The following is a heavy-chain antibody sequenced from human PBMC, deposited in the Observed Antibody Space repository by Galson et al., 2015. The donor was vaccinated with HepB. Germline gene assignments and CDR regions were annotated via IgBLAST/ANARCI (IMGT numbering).Heavy chain of an antibody. V-gene: IGHV3-30*03. CDR3: VKARNSGWYEVDS. Sequence: SLRLSCAASGFTFSNCAMHWVRQAPGKGLEWVAVISSGGRNEFYADPVRGRFSISRDNAKNTLYLQMNSLRPADTAVYYCVKARNSGWYEVDSWGQGTLVTVSS. CDR2: ISSGGRNE. CDR1: GFTFSNCA. D-gene: IGHD6-19*01. J-gene: IGHJ4*02.